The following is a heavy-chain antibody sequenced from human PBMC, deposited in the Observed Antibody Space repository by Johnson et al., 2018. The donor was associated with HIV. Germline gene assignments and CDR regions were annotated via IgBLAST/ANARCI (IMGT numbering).Heavy chain of an antibody. J-gene: IGHJ3*02. Sequence: VQLVESGGDLVQPGRSLRLSCAASGFTFSSYVMHWVRQAPGKGLECVANIKQDASEKYYVDSLKGRFTISRDNAKNSLYLQMNSLRAEDTAVYYCARDDDYSKVRAFDIWGQGTMVTVSS. V-gene: IGHV3-7*01. CDR3: ARDDDYSKVRAFDI. CDR2: IKQDASEK. D-gene: IGHD4-11*01. CDR1: GFTFSSYV.